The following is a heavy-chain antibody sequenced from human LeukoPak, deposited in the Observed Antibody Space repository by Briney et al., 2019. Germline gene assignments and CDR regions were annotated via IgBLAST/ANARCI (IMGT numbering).Heavy chain of an antibody. J-gene: IGHJ4*02. CDR3: ARPDSSGWGQIDY. CDR2: IYYSGST. CDR1: GGSFSGYY. D-gene: IGHD6-19*01. Sequence: SETLSLTCAVYGGSFSGYYWSWIRQPPGKGLEWIGSIYYSGSTYYNPSLKSRVTISVDTSKNQLSLKLSSVTAADTAVYYCARPDSSGWGQIDYWGQGTLVTVSS. V-gene: IGHV4-34*01.